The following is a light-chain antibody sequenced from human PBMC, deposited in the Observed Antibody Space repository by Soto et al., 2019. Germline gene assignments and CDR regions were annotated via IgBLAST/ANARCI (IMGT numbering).Light chain of an antibody. Sequence: ELVLTQSPGTLSLYPGERATLSCRASQSVSSSFIAWYQQKPGQAPRLLIYGAASRATGIPDRFSGSGSRTDFTLSISRLEPEDFAVYYCQHYGDSRTFGQGTKVEIK. CDR3: QHYGDSRT. CDR1: QSVSSSF. V-gene: IGKV3-20*01. CDR2: GAA. J-gene: IGKJ1*01.